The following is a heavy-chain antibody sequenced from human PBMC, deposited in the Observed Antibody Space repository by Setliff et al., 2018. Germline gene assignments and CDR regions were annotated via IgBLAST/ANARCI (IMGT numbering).Heavy chain of an antibody. D-gene: IGHD2-2*01. CDR1: GFTFSNYA. CDR3: AKFSSVPGSRFFDY. CDR2: ITGSGTT. V-gene: IGHV3-23*01. J-gene: IGHJ4*02. Sequence: SCVVSGFTFSNYAMSWVRQAPGKGLEWVSAITGSGTTYYADSVKGRFTISRDNSKNTLYLQMNSLRAEDTAIYSCAKFSSVPGSRFFDYWGQGALVTVSS.